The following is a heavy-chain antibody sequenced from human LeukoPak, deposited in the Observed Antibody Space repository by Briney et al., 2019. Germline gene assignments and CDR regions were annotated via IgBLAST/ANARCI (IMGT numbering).Heavy chain of an antibody. J-gene: IGHJ4*02. CDR3: AREAGYYYDSSGYLGFDY. CDR1: GYTFTSYA. CDR2: INAGNGNT. D-gene: IGHD3-22*01. Sequence: GASVKVSCKASGYTFTSYAMHWVRQAPGQRLEWMGWINAGNGNTKYSQKFQGRVTITRDTSASTAYMELSSLRSEDTAVYYCAREAGYYYDSSGYLGFDYWGQETLVTVSS. V-gene: IGHV1-3*01.